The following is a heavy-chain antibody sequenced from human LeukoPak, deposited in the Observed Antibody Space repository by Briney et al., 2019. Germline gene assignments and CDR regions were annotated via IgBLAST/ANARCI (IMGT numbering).Heavy chain of an antibody. CDR1: GFTFSNNW. J-gene: IGHJ6*03. Sequence: GGSLRLSCAASGFTFSNNWMNWVRQAPGKGLEWVGNINPGGTEKYYVDSVTGRFTISRDNAKNSLYLQMNSLRAEDTAVYYCARILPRQYRPPYYYYMDVWGKGTTVTVSS. CDR2: INPGGTEK. D-gene: IGHD4-11*01. CDR3: ARILPRQYRPPYYYYMDV. V-gene: IGHV3-7*01.